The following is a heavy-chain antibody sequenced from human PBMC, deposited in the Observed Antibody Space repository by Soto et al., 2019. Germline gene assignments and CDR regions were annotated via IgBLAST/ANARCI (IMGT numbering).Heavy chain of an antibody. V-gene: IGHV1-18*01. CDR2: IITYNGNA. Sequence: QVQLVQSGTEVKKPGASVKVSCKASGYTFISYGISWVRQAPGQGLEWMGWIITYNGNANYAQKLQGRVTMNTDTSTGTAYMALRSLRSDGTAVYYCARFRGRDYYYGMDVWGQGKTVTVSS. CDR3: ARFRGRDYYYGMDV. J-gene: IGHJ6*02. D-gene: IGHD3-10*01. CDR1: GYTFISYG.